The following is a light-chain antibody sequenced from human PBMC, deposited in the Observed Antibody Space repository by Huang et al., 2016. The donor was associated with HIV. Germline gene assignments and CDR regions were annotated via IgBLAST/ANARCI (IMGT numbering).Light chain of an antibody. CDR2: GAS. V-gene: IGKV3-15*01. CDR1: QSVSSN. CDR3: QQNNNWPPLFT. Sequence: EIVMTQSPATLSVSPGERATLSCRASQSVSSNLARYQQKPGQAPRLLMYGASTRATGIPARFSGSGSGTEFTLTISSLQSEDYAVYYCQQNNNWPPLFTFGPGTKVDIK. J-gene: IGKJ3*01.